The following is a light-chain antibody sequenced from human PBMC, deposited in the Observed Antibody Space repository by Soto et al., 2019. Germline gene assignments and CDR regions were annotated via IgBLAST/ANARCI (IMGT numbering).Light chain of an antibody. CDR3: QPSYSSPFT. J-gene: IGKJ3*01. CDR1: QSISSY. V-gene: IGKV1-39*01. CDR2: AAS. Sequence: DIQMTQSPSSLSASVGDRVTITCRASQSISSYLNWYQQKPGKAPNLLIYAASSLQSGVPSKFSGSGSGTDFTLTISSLQPEDFETYYCQPSYSSPFTFGPGTKVDIK.